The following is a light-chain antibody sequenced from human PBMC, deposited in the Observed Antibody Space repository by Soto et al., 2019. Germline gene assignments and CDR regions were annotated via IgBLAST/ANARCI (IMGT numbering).Light chain of an antibody. Sequence: SYELTQPPSVSVSPGQTARITCSGDALPKQYAYWYQQKPGQAPVLVIYKDSDRPSGIPERFSGSSSGTTVTLTISGVQAEDEADYYCQSADSSGTYPEVFGGGTKVTVL. CDR1: ALPKQY. J-gene: IGLJ2*01. CDR3: QSADSSGTYPEV. V-gene: IGLV3-25*02. CDR2: KDS.